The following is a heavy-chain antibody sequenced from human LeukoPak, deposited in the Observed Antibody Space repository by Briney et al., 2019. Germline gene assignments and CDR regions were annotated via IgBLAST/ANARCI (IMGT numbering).Heavy chain of an antibody. Sequence: GGSLRLSCVVSGITVSNYGMIWVRQAPGKGLDWVSGINWNGGSTGYADSVKGRFTISRDNAKKSLYLHMNSLRAEDTALYYCARANIAAGKLDYWGQGTLVTVSS. CDR2: INWNGGST. CDR1: GITVSNYG. V-gene: IGHV3-20*04. D-gene: IGHD6-13*01. J-gene: IGHJ4*02. CDR3: ARANIAAGKLDY.